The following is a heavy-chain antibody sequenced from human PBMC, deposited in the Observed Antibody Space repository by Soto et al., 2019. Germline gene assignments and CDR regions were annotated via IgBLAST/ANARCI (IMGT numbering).Heavy chain of an antibody. CDR2: INHSGST. CDR3: ARGPLGVGATSFVDY. CDR1: GGSFSCYY. D-gene: IGHD1-26*01. J-gene: IGHJ4*02. V-gene: IGHV4-34*01. Sequence: PSETLSLTCAVYGGSFSCYYWSWIRQPPGKGLEWIGEINHSGSTNYNPSLKSRVTISVDTSKNQFSLKLSSVTAADTAVYYCARGPLGVGATSFVDYWGQGTLVTVSS.